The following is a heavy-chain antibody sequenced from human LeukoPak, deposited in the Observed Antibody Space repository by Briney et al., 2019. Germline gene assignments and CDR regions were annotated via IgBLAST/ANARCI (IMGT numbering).Heavy chain of an antibody. CDR1: GFTFSSYW. J-gene: IGHJ6*02. Sequence: GRSLRLSCAASGFTFSSYWMNWARQAPGEGLEWVASINHNGNVNYYVDSVKGRFTISRDNAKNSLYLQMSNLRAEDTAVYFCARGGGLDVWGQGATVTVSS. V-gene: IGHV3-7*03. D-gene: IGHD3-16*01. CDR2: INHNGNVN. CDR3: ARGGGLDV.